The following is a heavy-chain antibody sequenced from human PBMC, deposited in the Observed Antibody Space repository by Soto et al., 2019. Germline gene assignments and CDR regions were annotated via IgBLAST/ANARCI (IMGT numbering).Heavy chain of an antibody. CDR1: GFTFSNAW. J-gene: IGHJ4*02. Sequence: PGGSLRLSCAASGFTFSNAWMNWVRQAPGKGLEWVGRIKSKTDGGTTDYAAPVKGRFTISRDDSKNTLYLQMNSLKTEDTAVYYCTTDRDYGDYPFDYWGQGTLVTVSS. CDR3: TTDRDYGDYPFDY. D-gene: IGHD4-17*01. CDR2: IKSKTDGGTT. V-gene: IGHV3-15*07.